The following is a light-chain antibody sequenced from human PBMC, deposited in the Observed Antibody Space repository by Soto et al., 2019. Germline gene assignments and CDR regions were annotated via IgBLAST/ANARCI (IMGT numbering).Light chain of an antibody. CDR3: SSYTSSSTLV. V-gene: IGLV2-14*01. CDR2: EVS. Sequence: QSALTQPASVCGSPGQSITISCTGTSSDVGGYNYVSWYQQHPGKAPKLMIYEVSNRPSGVSNRFSGSKSGNTASLTISGLQAEDEADYCSSYTSSSTLVFGTGTKLTVL. CDR1: SSDVGGYNY. J-gene: IGLJ1*01.